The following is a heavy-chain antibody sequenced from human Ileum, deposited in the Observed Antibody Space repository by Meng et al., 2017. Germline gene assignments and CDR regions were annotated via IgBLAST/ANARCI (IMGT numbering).Heavy chain of an antibody. CDR3: ARREYDSRGYYFDY. V-gene: IGHV4-30-4*01. D-gene: IGHD3-22*01. CDR2: IYYNGST. CDR1: GGSISSGDYY. Sequence: QVQLQESGPRLVKPSQTLSLTCTVSGGSISSGDYYWSWVRQSPGKGPEWIGYIYYNGSTNYNPSLKSRLTMSVDTSKNQFSLKLSSVTAADTAVYYCARREYDSRGYYFDYWGQGTLVTVSS. J-gene: IGHJ4*02.